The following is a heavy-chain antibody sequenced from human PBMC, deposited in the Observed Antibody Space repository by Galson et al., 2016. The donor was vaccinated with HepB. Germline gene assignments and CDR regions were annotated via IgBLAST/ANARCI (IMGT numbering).Heavy chain of an antibody. CDR2: IKDGGETT. D-gene: IGHD2-15*01. Sequence: SLRLSCAASGFTFNNAWLSWVRQAPGKGLEWLGLIKDGGETTDYAAPVKGRFTISRDDSMNTVFLQMNSLKTEDTAIYYCSTTGYAGSRWWYHGMDVWGQGTTVTVAS. V-gene: IGHV3-15*01. CDR3: STTGYAGSRWWYHGMDV. CDR1: GFTFNNAW. J-gene: IGHJ6*02.